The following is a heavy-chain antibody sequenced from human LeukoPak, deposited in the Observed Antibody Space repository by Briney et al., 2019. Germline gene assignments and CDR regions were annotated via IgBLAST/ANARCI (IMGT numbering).Heavy chain of an antibody. V-gene: IGHV4-34*01. CDR3: AISYNWNDVY. CDR1: GGSFSGYY. CDR2: INHSVST. Sequence: SETLSLTCAVYGGSFSGYYWSWIRQPPGKGLEWIGEINHSVSTSYNPSLKSRVTISVDTSKNQFSLKLSSVTAADTAVYYCAISYNWNDVYWGQGTLVTVSS. D-gene: IGHD1-1*01. J-gene: IGHJ4*02.